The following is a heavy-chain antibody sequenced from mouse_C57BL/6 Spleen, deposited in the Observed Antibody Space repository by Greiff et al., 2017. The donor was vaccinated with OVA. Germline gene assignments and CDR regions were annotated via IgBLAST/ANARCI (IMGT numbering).Heavy chain of an antibody. J-gene: IGHJ2*01. CDR3: TRGDYGSSDFDY. Sequence: QVTLKVSGAELVRPGASVTLSCKASGYTFTDYEMHWVKQTPVHGLEWIGAIDPETGGTAYNQKFKGKAILTADKSSSTAYMELRSLTSEDSAVYYCTRGDYGSSDFDYWGQGTTLTVSS. CDR2: IDPETGGT. D-gene: IGHD1-1*01. V-gene: IGHV1-15*01. CDR1: GYTFTDYE.